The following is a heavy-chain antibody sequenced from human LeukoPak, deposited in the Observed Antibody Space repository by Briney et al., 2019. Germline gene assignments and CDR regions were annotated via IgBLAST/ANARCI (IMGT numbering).Heavy chain of an antibody. J-gene: IGHJ4*02. CDR3: ARSKNIVVVPAATDY. Sequence: GGSLRLSCAASGFTFSSYSMNWVRQAPGKGLEWVSYISSSSSTIYYADSVKGRFTISRDNAKNSLYLQMNSLRAEDTAVYYCARSKNIVVVPAATDYWGQGTLVTVSS. D-gene: IGHD2-2*01. CDR1: GFTFSSYS. CDR2: ISSSSSTI. V-gene: IGHV3-48*01.